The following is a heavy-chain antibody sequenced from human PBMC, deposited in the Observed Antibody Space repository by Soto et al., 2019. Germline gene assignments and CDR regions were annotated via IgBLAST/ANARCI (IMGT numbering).Heavy chain of an antibody. CDR1: GFTFSSDA. Sequence: PGGYLRLSCAASGFTFSSDAMSWVRQAPGKGLGWVSAISGSGGSTYYADSVKGRFTISRDNSKNTLYLQMNSLRAEDTAVYYCAKGAGGLGYSSSRYSARVYYSSGMDVWGQGTTVTVSS. D-gene: IGHD6-13*01. CDR2: ISGSGGST. V-gene: IGHV3-23*01. CDR3: AKGAGGLGYSSSRYSARVYYSSGMDV. J-gene: IGHJ6*02.